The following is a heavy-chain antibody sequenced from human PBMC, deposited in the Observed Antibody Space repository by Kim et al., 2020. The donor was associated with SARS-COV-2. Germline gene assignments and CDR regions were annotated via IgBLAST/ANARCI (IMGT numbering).Heavy chain of an antibody. CDR2: IYHSGNT. V-gene: IGHV4-31*03. J-gene: IGHJ5*01. Sequence: SETLSLTCTVSGDSVSRGAFCWNWLRQLPGKGLEWIGYIYHSGNTYYNPSLKSRLSFSVDTSNNTFSLRLSSVTAADTTMYFCARGERLNGLDTWGPGTLVTASS. CDR1: GDSVSRGAFC. D-gene: IGHD3-16*01. CDR3: ARGERLNGLDT.